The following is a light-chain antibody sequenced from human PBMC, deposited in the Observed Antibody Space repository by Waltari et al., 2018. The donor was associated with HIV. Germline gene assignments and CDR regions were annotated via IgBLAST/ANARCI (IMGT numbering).Light chain of an antibody. J-gene: IGLJ2*01. Sequence: SSELTLDPAVAVVVGQTVGIVFQGASPRTYYESWYQPNPGQAPVLVIYGKNNRPSVIPDRFSGSSSGNTASLTITGAQAEDEADYYCNSRDSSNNHPVIFGGGTKLTVL. CDR1: SPRTYY. CDR2: GKN. V-gene: IGLV3-19*01. CDR3: NSRDSSNNHPVI.